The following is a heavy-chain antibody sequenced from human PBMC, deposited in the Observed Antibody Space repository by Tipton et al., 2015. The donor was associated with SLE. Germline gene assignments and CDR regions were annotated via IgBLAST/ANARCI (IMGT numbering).Heavy chain of an antibody. CDR2: INHSGST. CDR3: ARGLFGGSYDY. D-gene: IGHD1-26*01. V-gene: IGHV4-34*01. Sequence: TLSLTCTVSGDSISGYFWSWIRQPPGKGLEWIGEINHSGSTNYNPSLKSRVTISVDTSKNQFSLKLSSVTAADTAVYYCARGLFGGSYDYWGQGTLVTVSS. J-gene: IGHJ4*02. CDR1: GDSISGYF.